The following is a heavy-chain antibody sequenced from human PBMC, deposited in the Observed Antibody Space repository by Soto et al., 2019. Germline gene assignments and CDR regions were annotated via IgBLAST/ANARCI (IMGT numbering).Heavy chain of an antibody. D-gene: IGHD4-17*01. CDR2: IYYSGST. Sequence: QLQLQESGPGLVKPSETLSLTCTVSGGSISSSSYYWGWIRQPPGKGLEWIGSIYYSGSTYYNPSLKSRVIICVDPSRIQFSLKLSSVTAADTAVYYCARQGRTMTTVTRFDYWGQGTLVTVSS. CDR1: GGSISSSSYY. J-gene: IGHJ4*02. V-gene: IGHV4-39*01. CDR3: ARQGRTMTTVTRFDY.